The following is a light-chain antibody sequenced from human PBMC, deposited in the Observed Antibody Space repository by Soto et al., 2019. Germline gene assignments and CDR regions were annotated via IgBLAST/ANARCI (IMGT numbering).Light chain of an antibody. Sequence: QAVLTQPASVSGSPGQSITISCTGTSSDVGGYNYVSWYQQHPGKAPKLMVYEVSNRPSGISNRFSGSKSGNTASLTISGLQAEDEADYYCSSFTRTNIVLFGGGTKVTVL. V-gene: IGLV2-14*01. J-gene: IGLJ2*01. CDR1: SSDVGGYNY. CDR2: EVS. CDR3: SSFTRTNIVL.